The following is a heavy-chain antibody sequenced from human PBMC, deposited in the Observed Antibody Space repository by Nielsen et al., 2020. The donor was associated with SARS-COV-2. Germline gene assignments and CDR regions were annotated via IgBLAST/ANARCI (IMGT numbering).Heavy chain of an antibody. CDR2: ISWNSGSI. J-gene: IGHJ4*02. V-gene: IGHV3-9*01. Sequence: GGSLRLSCAASGFTFDDYAMHWVRQAPGKGLEWVSGISWNSGSIGYADSVKGRFTISRDNAKNSLYLQMNSLRAEDTALYYCASNLGVVTEVGAYWGQGTLVTVSS. D-gene: IGHD3-3*01. CDR1: GFTFDDYA. CDR3: ASNLGVVTEVGAY.